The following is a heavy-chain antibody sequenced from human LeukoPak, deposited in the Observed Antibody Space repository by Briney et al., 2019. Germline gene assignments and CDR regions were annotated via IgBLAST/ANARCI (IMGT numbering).Heavy chain of an antibody. Sequence: GGSLRLSCTASGLSFSTYWMHWVRRAPGKGLVWVSRIHSDASNTKYADSVKGRFTISRDNAENTLYLELNRLKSDDTAVYYCARRANNHQFEYWGQGSLVTVSS. V-gene: IGHV3-74*03. CDR2: IHSDASNT. CDR3: ARRANNHQFEY. J-gene: IGHJ4*02. CDR1: GLSFSTYW.